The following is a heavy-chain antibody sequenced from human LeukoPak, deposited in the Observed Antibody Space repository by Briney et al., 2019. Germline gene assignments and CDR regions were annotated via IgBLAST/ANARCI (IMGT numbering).Heavy chain of an antibody. D-gene: IGHD3-3*01. V-gene: IGHV3-23*01. Sequence: GGSLRLSCAASGFTFSSYAMSWVRQAPGKGLEWVSAISGSGGSTYYADSVKGRFTISRDNSKNTLYLQMNSLRAEDTAVYYCAKDYLPPVYYDFWSGYYTRYYYYGMDVWGQGITVTVSS. J-gene: IGHJ6*02. CDR2: ISGSGGST. CDR1: GFTFSSYA. CDR3: AKDYLPPVYYDFWSGYYTRYYYYGMDV.